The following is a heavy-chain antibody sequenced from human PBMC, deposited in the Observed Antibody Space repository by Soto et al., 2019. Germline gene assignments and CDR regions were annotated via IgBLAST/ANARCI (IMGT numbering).Heavy chain of an antibody. J-gene: IGHJ6*02. V-gene: IGHV1-2*02. Sequence: QVQLVQSGAEVKKSGASVKVSCKASGYTFSDYFIQWLRQAPGQGLEWVAWINPKTAATNYAKKFQDRVTVTSDTSFSTAYLELPRLRPVDKALYYCARIKWGLDYSSGMDVWGQGTAVTVSS. CDR1: GYTFSDYF. D-gene: IGHD2-15*01. CDR3: ARIKWGLDYSSGMDV. CDR2: INPKTAAT.